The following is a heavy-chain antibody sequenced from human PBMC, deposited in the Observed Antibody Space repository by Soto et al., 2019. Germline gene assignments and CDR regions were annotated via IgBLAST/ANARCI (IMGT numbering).Heavy chain of an antibody. CDR3: AKENKGGNWYFDL. J-gene: IGHJ2*01. CDR1: GFTFSSYA. Sequence: EVQLLESGGGLVQPGGSLRLSCEASGFTFSSYAMSWVRQAPGEGLEWVSAISGSGGTTYYAHSVKGRFTFSRDNSKNTLYLQMNSLRAEDTAVYYCAKENKGGNWYFDLWGRGTLVTVSS. CDR2: ISGSGGTT. V-gene: IGHV3-23*01.